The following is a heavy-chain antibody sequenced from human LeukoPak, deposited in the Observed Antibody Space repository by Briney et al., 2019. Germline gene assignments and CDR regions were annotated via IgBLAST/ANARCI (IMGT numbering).Heavy chain of an antibody. V-gene: IGHV3-23*01. D-gene: IGHD3-3*01. CDR2: ISGSGGST. CDR1: GFIFSSYG. Sequence: GGSLRLSCVASGFIFSSYGMNWVRQAPGKGLEWVSAISGSGGSTYYADSVKGRFTISRDNSKNTLYLQMNSLRAEDTAVYYCAKKRIRFLEWLRYYYYGMDVWGQGTTVTVSS. CDR3: AKKRIRFLEWLRYYYYGMDV. J-gene: IGHJ6*02.